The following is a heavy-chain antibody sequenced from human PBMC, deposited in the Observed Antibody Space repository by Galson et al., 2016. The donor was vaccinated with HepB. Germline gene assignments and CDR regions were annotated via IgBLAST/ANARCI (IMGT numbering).Heavy chain of an antibody. D-gene: IGHD5-18*01. J-gene: IGHJ4*02. Sequence: SLRLSCAASGFTFSTYNMNWVRQAPGKGLEWVSSISRGSGYIYYADSVKGRFTISRDNAKNSLYLQMNSLRAEDTAVYYCCVDTAMDYVFDCWGQGTLVTVSS. CDR3: CVDTAMDYVFDC. CDR2: ISRGSGYI. V-gene: IGHV3-21*01. CDR1: GFTFSTYN.